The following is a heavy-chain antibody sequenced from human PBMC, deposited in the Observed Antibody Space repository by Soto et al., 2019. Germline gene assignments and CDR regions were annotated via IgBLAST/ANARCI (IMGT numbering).Heavy chain of an antibody. CDR2: IYYSGST. CDR1: GGSISSYY. D-gene: IGHD6-13*01. Sequence: SETLSLTCTVSGGSISSYYWIWIRQPPGKGLEWIGYIYYSGSTNYNPSLKSRVTISVDTSKNQFSLKLSSVTAADTAVYYCAREKHDSSSWYIDYWGQGTLVTVSS. J-gene: IGHJ4*02. V-gene: IGHV4-59*01. CDR3: AREKHDSSSWYIDY.